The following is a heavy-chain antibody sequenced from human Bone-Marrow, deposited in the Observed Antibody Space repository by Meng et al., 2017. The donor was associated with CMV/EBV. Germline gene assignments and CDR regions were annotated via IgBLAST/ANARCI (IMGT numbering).Heavy chain of an antibody. CDR1: GFTFSSYA. D-gene: IGHD2-2*01. V-gene: IGHV3-11*01. J-gene: IGHJ2*01. CDR2: ISSSGSTI. CDR3: ARDRPLVRQLSQGWYFDL. Sequence: GGSLRLSCAASGFTFSSYAMSWIRQAPGKGLEWVSYISSSGSTIYYADSVKGRFTTSRDNAKNSLYLQMTSLRAEETAVYYCARDRPLVRQLSQGWYFDLWGRGTLVTVSS.